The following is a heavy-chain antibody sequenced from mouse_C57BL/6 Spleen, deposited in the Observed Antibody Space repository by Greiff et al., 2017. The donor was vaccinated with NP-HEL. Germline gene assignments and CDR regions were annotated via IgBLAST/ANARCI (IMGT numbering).Heavy chain of an antibody. CDR2: IDPEAGDT. Sequence: VQLQQSGAELVRPGASVKLSCTASGFNIKDYYMHWVKQRPEQGLEWIGRIDPEAGDTEYAPKFKGKATMTADTSSNTAYLQLSSLTSEDTAVYYWTASTPWFAYWGQGTLVTVSA. V-gene: IGHV14-1*01. J-gene: IGHJ3*01. CDR1: GFNIKDYY. D-gene: IGHD2-10*02. CDR3: TASTPWFAY.